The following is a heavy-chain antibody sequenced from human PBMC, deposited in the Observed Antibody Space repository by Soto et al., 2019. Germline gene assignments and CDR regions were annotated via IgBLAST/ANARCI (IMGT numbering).Heavy chain of an antibody. D-gene: IGHD6-19*01. J-gene: IGHJ4*02. Sequence: QVRLVQSGAEVKKPGASVKVSCTASGYTYFSYGISWVRQAPGQGLEWLGWISDFNAKTNYAPKFQARVTLTTDASTSTAYMELRGLRSADTAVYFCAREAIAGAGAFDYWGQGAMVIVSS. CDR2: ISDFNAKT. V-gene: IGHV1-18*04. CDR1: GYTYFSYG. CDR3: AREAIAGAGAFDY.